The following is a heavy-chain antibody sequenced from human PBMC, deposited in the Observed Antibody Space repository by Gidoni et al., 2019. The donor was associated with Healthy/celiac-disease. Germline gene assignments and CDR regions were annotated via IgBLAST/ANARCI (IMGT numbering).Heavy chain of an antibody. CDR1: GFTFGDYY. D-gene: IGHD6-19*01. J-gene: IGHJ4*02. V-gene: IGHV3-11*05. CDR3: ARDLSVAVAHLYYFDY. CDR2: ISSSSSYT. Sequence: QVQLVESGGGLVKPGGSLRLSCAASGFTFGDYYMSWIRQAPGKGLEWVSYISSSSSYTNYADSVKGRFTISRDNAKNSLYLQMNSLRAEDTAVYYCARDLSVAVAHLYYFDYWGQGTLVTVSS.